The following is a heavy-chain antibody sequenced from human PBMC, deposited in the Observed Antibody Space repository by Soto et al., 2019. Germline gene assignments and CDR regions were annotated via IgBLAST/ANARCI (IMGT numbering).Heavy chain of an antibody. Sequence: QVQLVESGGGVVQPGRSLRLSCAASGFTFSSYVMHWVRQAPGKGLEWVAVVSNDGSNKDYADSVKGRFTISRDNSKNTLYLQMNSLRAEDTAVYYCAKVLLTYTSGWYHPHFDYWGQGTLVPVSS. CDR3: AKVLLTYTSGWYHPHFDY. J-gene: IGHJ4*02. D-gene: IGHD6-19*01. CDR2: VSNDGSNK. V-gene: IGHV3-30*18. CDR1: GFTFSSYV.